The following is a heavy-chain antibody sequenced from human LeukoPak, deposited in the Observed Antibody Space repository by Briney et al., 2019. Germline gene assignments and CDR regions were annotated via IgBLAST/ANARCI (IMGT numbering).Heavy chain of an antibody. CDR3: AVLLNPGYFQH. Sequence: SETLSLTWTVSGGSISSNYWSWIRQPPGKRLELIGYIYYSGSTNYNPSLKSRATISVATSKNQFSLRLSSVTAADTAVFYCAVLLNPGYFQHWGQGTLVTVSS. CDR2: IYYSGST. J-gene: IGHJ1*01. D-gene: IGHD3-16*01. CDR1: GGSISSNY. V-gene: IGHV4-59*08.